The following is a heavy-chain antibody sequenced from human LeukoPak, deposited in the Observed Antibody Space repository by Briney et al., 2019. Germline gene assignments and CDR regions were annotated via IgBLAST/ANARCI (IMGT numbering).Heavy chain of an antibody. CDR2: TSSDLNVK. CDR1: GFTFRNYV. J-gene: IGHJ4*02. CDR3: AREGYYGSGSPPSLYFDY. V-gene: IGHV3-30-3*01. Sequence: GGSLRLSCAASGFTFRNYVIHWVRQAPGKGLEWVAVTSSDLNVKLYANSVKGRFTISRDNSRSTLYLQMNSLRPEDTAIYYCAREGYYGSGSPPSLYFDYWGQGTLVTVSS. D-gene: IGHD3-10*01.